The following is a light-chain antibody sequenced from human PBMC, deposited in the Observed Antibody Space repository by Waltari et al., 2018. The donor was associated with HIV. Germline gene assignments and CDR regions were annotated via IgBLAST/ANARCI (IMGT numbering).Light chain of an antibody. J-gene: IGLJ2*01. V-gene: IGLV3-21*02. CDR1: NLGSKS. Sequence: SYVLTQPPSVSVAPGQTASISCGGNNLGSKSVSWYQQKPGQAPVLVVYDDSDRPSGIPERFSGSNSGNTATLTISRVEAGDEADYYCQVWDTSRDHVIFGGGTKLTVL. CDR3: QVWDTSRDHVI. CDR2: DDS.